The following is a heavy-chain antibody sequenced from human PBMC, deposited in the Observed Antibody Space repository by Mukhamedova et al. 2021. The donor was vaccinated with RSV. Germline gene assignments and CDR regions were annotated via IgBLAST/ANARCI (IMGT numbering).Heavy chain of an antibody. CDR2: IYYSGST. CDR3: ARLKRGYSYGYSDY. Sequence: IHQPPGKGLEWIGSIYYSGSTYYNPSLKSRVTISVDTSKNQFSLKLSSVTAADTAVYYCARLKRGYSYGYSDYWGQGTLVTVSS. V-gene: IGHV4-39*01. D-gene: IGHD5-18*01. J-gene: IGHJ4*02.